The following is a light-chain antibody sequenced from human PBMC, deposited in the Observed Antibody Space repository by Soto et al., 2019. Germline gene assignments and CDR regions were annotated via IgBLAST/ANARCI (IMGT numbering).Light chain of an antibody. CDR1: QTISSW. CDR3: QQYNNWPIT. J-gene: IGKJ5*01. CDR2: KAS. Sequence: DIQMTQSPSTLSGSVGDRVTITCRASQTISSWLAWYQQKPGKAPKLLIYKASTLQSGVPSRFTGSGSGTEFTLTISSLQSEDFAVYYCQQYNNWPITFGPGTRLEIK. V-gene: IGKV1-5*03.